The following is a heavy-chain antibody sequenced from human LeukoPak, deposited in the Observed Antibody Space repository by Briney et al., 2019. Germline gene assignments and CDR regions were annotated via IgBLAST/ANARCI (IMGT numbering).Heavy chain of an antibody. CDR3: ASSRESVRGVIYFDY. CDR2: IIPIFGTA. D-gene: IGHD3-10*02. Sequence: SVKVSCKASGGTFSSYAISWVRQAPGQRLEWMGGIIPIFGTANYAQKFQGRVTITTDESTSTAYMELSSLRSEDTAVYYCASSRESVRGVIYFDYWGPGTLVTVSS. J-gene: IGHJ4*02. V-gene: IGHV1-69*05. CDR1: GGTFSSYA.